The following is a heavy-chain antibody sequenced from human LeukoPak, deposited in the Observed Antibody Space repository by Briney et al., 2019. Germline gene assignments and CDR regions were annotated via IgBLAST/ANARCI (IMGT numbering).Heavy chain of an antibody. CDR2: IYPGDSDT. J-gene: IGHJ6*02. CDR1: GYSFATYW. Sequence: GESLKISCKGSGYSFATYWIGVVPQIPGKGLELMLIIYPGDSDTRYSPSFQGQITISAYKSTSTGYLQWSSLKVSDTATYYCARSLPGTMLRGYGMDVWGQGTTVTVSS. V-gene: IGHV5-51*01. CDR3: ARSLPGTMLRGYGMDV. D-gene: IGHD3-10*01.